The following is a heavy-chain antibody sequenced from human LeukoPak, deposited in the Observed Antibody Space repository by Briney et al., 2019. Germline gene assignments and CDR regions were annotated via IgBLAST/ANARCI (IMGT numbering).Heavy chain of an antibody. D-gene: IGHD3-10*01. CDR3: AKDRGSVILGLYFDY. Sequence: PGGSLRLSCAASGFTFSSYGMHWVRQAPGKGLEWVAFIRYDGSNKYYAYSVKGRFTVSRDNSKNTLYLQMNSLRAEDTGVYYCAKDRGSVILGLYFDYWGQGTLVTVSS. CDR1: GFTFSSYG. J-gene: IGHJ4*02. CDR2: IRYDGSNK. V-gene: IGHV3-30*02.